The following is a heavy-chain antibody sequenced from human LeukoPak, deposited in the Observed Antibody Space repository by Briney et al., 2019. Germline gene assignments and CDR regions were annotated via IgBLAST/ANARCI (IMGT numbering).Heavy chain of an antibody. Sequence: SETLSLTCTVSGGSISSYYWSWIRQPPGKGLEWIGYIYYSGSTNYNPSLKSRVTISVDTSKNQFSLKLSSVTAADTAVYYCARWSSSWYEFIGALDYWGQGTLVTVSS. CDR2: IYYSGST. J-gene: IGHJ4*02. CDR3: ARWSSSWYEFIGALDY. D-gene: IGHD6-13*01. CDR1: GGSISSYY. V-gene: IGHV4-59*01.